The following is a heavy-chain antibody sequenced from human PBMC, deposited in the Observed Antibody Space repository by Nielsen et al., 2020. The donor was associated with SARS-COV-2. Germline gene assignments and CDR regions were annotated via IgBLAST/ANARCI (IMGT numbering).Heavy chain of an antibody. CDR3: ASIRDSSGYS. J-gene: IGHJ4*02. CDR2: INYSGRT. CDR1: GGSFSGYY. Sequence: SETLSLTCAVYGGSFSGYYWSWIRQPPGKGREWIGYINYSGRTNYNPSLKSGFTISVDTSKNQFSLKLSSVTAADTAVYYCASIRDSSGYSWGQGTLVTVSS. D-gene: IGHD3-22*01. V-gene: IGHV4-59*01.